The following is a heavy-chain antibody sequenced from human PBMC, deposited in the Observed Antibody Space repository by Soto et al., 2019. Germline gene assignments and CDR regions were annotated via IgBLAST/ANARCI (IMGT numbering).Heavy chain of an antibody. CDR1: GGSFSGYY. CDR3: ARGGRRFLERTPQIHYYYYYYMDV. CDR2: INHSGST. D-gene: IGHD3-3*01. J-gene: IGHJ6*03. V-gene: IGHV4-34*01. Sequence: SETLSLTCAVYGGSFSGYYWSWIRQPPGKGLEWIGEINHSGSTNYNPSLKSRVTISVDTSKNQFSLKLSSVTAADTAVYYCARGGRRFLERTPQIHYYYYYYMDVWGKGTTVTVSS.